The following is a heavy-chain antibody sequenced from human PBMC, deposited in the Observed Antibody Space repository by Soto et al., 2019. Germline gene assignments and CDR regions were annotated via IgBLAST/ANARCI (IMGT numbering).Heavy chain of an antibody. V-gene: IGHV4-39*01. J-gene: IGHJ4*02. CDR1: GGSISSSSYY. CDR2: IYYSGST. D-gene: IGHD6-19*01. CDR3: ARSRASIEWLVPFDY. Sequence: PSETLSLTCTVSGGSISSSSYYWGWIRQPPGKGLEWIGSIYYSGSTYYNPSLKSRVTISVDTSKNQFSLKLSSVTAADTALYYCARSRASIEWLVPFDYWGQGTLVTVS.